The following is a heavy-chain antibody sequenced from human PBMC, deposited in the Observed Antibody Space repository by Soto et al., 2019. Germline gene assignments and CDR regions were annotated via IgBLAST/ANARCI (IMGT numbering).Heavy chain of an antibody. CDR2: ISSSSSYI. CDR1: GFTFSSYS. Sequence: GGSLRLSCAASGFTFSSYSMNWVRQAPGKGLEWVSSISSSSSYIYYADSVKGRFTISRDNAKNSLYLQMNSLRAEDAAVYDCARDDWDAFDIWGQGTMVTVSS. D-gene: IGHD3-9*01. CDR3: ARDDWDAFDI. J-gene: IGHJ3*02. V-gene: IGHV3-21*01.